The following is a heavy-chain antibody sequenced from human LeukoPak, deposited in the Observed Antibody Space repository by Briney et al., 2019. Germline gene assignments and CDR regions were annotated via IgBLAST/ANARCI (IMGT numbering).Heavy chain of an antibody. CDR3: ARGQRNPDY. Sequence: SETLSPTCAVSGYSISSGYYWGWIRQPPGKGLEWIGSIYHSGSTYYNPSLKSRVTISVDTSKNQFSLKLSSVTAADTAVYYCARGQRNPDYWGQGTLVTVSS. CDR1: GYSISSGYY. CDR2: IYHSGST. J-gene: IGHJ4*02. V-gene: IGHV4-38-2*01. D-gene: IGHD6-25*01.